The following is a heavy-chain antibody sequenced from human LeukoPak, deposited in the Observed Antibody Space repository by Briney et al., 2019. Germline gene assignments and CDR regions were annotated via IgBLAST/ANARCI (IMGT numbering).Heavy chain of an antibody. D-gene: IGHD6-19*01. CDR1: GGSISSSSYY. J-gene: IGHJ3*02. Sequence: SETLSLTCTVSGGSISSSSYYWGWIRQPPGKGLEWIGSIYYSGSTYYNPSLKSRVTISVDTSKNQFSLKLSSVTAADTAVYYCASAHGEQWLVRRGDAFDIWGQGTMVTVSS. V-gene: IGHV4-39*07. CDR2: IYYSGST. CDR3: ASAHGEQWLVRRGDAFDI.